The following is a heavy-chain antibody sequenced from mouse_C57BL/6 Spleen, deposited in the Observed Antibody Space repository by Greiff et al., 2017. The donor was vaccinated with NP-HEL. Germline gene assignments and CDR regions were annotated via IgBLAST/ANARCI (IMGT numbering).Heavy chain of an antibody. CDR2: IYPGDGDT. V-gene: IGHV1-82*01. J-gene: IGHJ3*01. Sequence: VQLQQSGPELVKPGASVKISCKASGYAFSSSWMNWVKQRPGKGLEWIGRIYPGDGDTNYNGKFKGKATLTADKSSSTAYMQLSSLTSEDSAVYFCARSGDLLGDYWGQGTLVTVSA. CDR1: GYAFSSSW. CDR3: ARSGDLLGDY. D-gene: IGHD2-1*01.